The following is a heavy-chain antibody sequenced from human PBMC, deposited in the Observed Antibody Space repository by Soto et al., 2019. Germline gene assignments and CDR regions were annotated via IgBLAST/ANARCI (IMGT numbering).Heavy chain of an antibody. CDR3: ARAPMVLTRSYFDS. CDR1: DGSISNFY. Sequence: PXGTLSLTCTVSDGSISNFYWSWIRQPPGKGLEWIGYISSSGNTNYNPSLKSRVSISVDTSKTQFSLNLTSVTAADTAVYYCARAPMVLTRSYFDSWGQGTPVTVSS. V-gene: IGHV4-59*01. D-gene: IGHD2-8*01. CDR2: ISSSGNT. J-gene: IGHJ4*02.